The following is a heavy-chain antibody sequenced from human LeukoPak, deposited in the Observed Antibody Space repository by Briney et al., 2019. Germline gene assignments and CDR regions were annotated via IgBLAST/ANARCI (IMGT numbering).Heavy chain of an antibody. Sequence: GGSLRLSCAASGFTFSSYEMNWVRQAPGEGLEWVSCISSSGSTIYYADSVKGRVTISRDNAKNSLYLQMNSLRAEDTAVYCCARPYGSGTVWGKGTTVTISS. V-gene: IGHV3-48*03. CDR1: GFTFSSYE. D-gene: IGHD3-10*01. J-gene: IGHJ6*04. CDR3: ARPYGSGTV. CDR2: ISSSGSTI.